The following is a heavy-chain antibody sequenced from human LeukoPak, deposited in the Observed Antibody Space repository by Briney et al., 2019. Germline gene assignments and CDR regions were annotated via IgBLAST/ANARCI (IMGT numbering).Heavy chain of an antibody. CDR1: GFTFSSYS. CDR2: ISSSSSYI. CDR3: ASSSIAGLAFDI. D-gene: IGHD6-6*01. V-gene: IGHV3-21*01. Sequence: GGSLRLSCAASGFTFSSYSMNWVRQAPGKGLEWVSSISSSSSYIYYADSVKGRFTISRDNAKNSLYLQMNSLRAEDTAVYYCASSSIAGLAFDIWGQGTMVTVSS. J-gene: IGHJ3*02.